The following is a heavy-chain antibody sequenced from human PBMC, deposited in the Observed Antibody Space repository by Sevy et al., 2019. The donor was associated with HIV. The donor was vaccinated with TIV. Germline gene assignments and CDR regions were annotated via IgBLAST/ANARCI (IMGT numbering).Heavy chain of an antibody. D-gene: IGHD6-13*01. CDR3: AKDQRARIAAAGRNH. CDR1: GFTFSSYA. Sequence: GGSLRLSCAASGFTFSSYAMSWVRQAPGKGLEWVSAISGSGGSTYYADSVKGRFTISRDNPKNTLYLQMNSLRAEDTAVYYCAKDQRARIAAAGRNHWGQGTLVTVSS. CDR2: ISGSGGST. V-gene: IGHV3-23*01. J-gene: IGHJ5*02.